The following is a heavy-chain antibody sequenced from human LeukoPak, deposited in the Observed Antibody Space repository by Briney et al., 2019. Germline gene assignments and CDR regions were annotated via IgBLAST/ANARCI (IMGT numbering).Heavy chain of an antibody. CDR2: INHSGST. Sequence: SETLSLTCAVYGGSFSGYYWSWIRQPPGKGLEWIGEINHSGSTNYNPSLKSRVTISVDTSKNQFSLKLSSVTAADTAVYYCARVIDYGDPNKAYYYYYYYMDVWGKGTTVTVSS. CDR3: ARVIDYGDPNKAYYYYYYYMDV. D-gene: IGHD4-17*01. J-gene: IGHJ6*03. CDR1: GGSFSGYY. V-gene: IGHV4-34*01.